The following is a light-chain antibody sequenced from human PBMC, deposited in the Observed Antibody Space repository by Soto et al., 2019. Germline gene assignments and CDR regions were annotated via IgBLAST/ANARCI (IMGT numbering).Light chain of an antibody. CDR2: KAS. V-gene: IGKV1-5*03. CDR3: QQYNEYSKT. J-gene: IGKJ1*01. Sequence: DIQVTQSPSTLSASVVDRVTIPCRVSQTISNSLAWFQQKPAKAPKLLIYKASILEGGVPSRFNGTGSGTEFTLCISSLQPDDFATYYCQQYNEYSKTFCQGSKVDIK. CDR1: QTISNS.